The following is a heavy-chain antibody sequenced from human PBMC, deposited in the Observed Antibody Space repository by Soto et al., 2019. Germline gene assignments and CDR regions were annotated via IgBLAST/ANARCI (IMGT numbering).Heavy chain of an antibody. D-gene: IGHD2-2*01. V-gene: IGHV3-21*01. Sequence: EVQLVESGGGLVKPGGSLRLSCAASGFTFSRYSMNWVRQAPGKGLEWVSSISSSSRYIYYADSVKGRSTISRDNAKNSLYLQMNSLRAEDTAVYYCARGWLCTSCLPDACDIWGQGTMVTVSS. J-gene: IGHJ3*02. CDR3: ARGWLCTSCLPDACDI. CDR2: ISSSSRYI. CDR1: GFTFSRYS.